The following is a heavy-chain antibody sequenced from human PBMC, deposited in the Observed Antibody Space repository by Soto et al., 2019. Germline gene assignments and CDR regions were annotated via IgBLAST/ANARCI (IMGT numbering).Heavy chain of an antibody. CDR3: ARGWRISGIYVFDD. D-gene: IGHD1-20*01. CDR1: GYTFTSYD. CDR2: MNPNSGNT. V-gene: IGHV1-8*01. J-gene: IGHJ4*02. Sequence: ASLKVSCKTSGYTFTSYDINWVRQATGQGLEWMGWMNPNSGNTGYAQRFQGRVTMTRNTSITTAYMELSGLRSEDTAVYFCARGWRISGIYVFDDWGQGSLVTVSS.